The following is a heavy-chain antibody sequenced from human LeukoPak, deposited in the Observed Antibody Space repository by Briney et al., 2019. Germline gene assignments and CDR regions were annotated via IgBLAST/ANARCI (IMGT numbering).Heavy chain of an antibody. Sequence: PSETLSLTCTVSGDSINSLDLWSWVRQPPGKGLEWIGEINHSGSTNYNPSLKSRVTISVDTSKNQFSLKLSSVTAADTAVYYCARSPTFSDYWGQGTLVTVSS. V-gene: IGHV4-4*02. J-gene: IGHJ4*02. D-gene: IGHD2/OR15-2a*01. CDR1: GDSINSLDL. CDR2: INHSGST. CDR3: ARSPTFSDY.